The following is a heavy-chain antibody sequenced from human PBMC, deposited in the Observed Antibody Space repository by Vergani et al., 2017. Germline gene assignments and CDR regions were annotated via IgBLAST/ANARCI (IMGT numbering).Heavy chain of an antibody. Sequence: QVQLQQWGAGLLKPSETLSLTCAVYGGSFSGYYWSWIRQPPGKGLVWIGEINHSGSTNYNPSLKSRVTISVDTSKNQFSLKLSSVTAADTAVYYCARSAARLGLDYWGEGTLVTVSS. CDR1: GGSFSGYY. V-gene: IGHV4-34*01. CDR2: INHSGST. J-gene: IGHJ4*02. D-gene: IGHD6-6*01. CDR3: ARSAARLGLDY.